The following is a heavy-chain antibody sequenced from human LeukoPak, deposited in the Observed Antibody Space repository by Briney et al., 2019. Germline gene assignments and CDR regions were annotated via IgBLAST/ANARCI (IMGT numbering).Heavy chain of an antibody. J-gene: IGHJ4*02. CDR1: GGSISSGGYS. CDR2: IYTSGST. Sequence: SQTLSLTCAVSGGSISSGGYSWSWIRQPPGKGLEWIGYIYTSGSTDYNPSLKSRVTISVDTSKNQFSLKLSSVTAADTAVYYCARQSGSGWYYFDYWGQGTLVTVSS. D-gene: IGHD6-19*01. V-gene: IGHV4-61*09. CDR3: ARQSGSGWYYFDY.